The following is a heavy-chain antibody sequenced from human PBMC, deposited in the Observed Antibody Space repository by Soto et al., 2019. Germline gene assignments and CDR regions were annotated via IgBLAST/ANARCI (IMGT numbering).Heavy chain of an antibody. Sequence: ASVKVSCKASGGTFSSYAISWVRQAPGQGLEWMGGIIPIFGTANYAQKFQGRVTITADESTSTAYMELSSLRSEDTAVYYCARDTAIWPMIVVVTAFRAFDIWGQGTMVTVSS. V-gene: IGHV1-69*13. CDR2: IIPIFGTA. CDR3: ARDTAIWPMIVVVTAFRAFDI. D-gene: IGHD3-22*01. J-gene: IGHJ3*02. CDR1: GGTFSSYA.